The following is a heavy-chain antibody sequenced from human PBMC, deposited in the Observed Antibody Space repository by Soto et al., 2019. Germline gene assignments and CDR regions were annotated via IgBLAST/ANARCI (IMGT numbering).Heavy chain of an antibody. CDR1: GFTFSSYS. V-gene: IGHV3-21*01. CDR3: ARDGAMRDFPYYYNNYGMDV. J-gene: IGHJ6*02. CDR2: ISSSRSYI. D-gene: IGHD2-2*01. Sequence: EVQLVESGGGLVKPGGSLRLSCAASGFTFSSYSMNWVRQAPGKGLEWVSSISSSRSYIYYADSVKGRITISRDNAKNSLYLEIKSRSAEDTAVYNCARDGAMRDFPYYYNNYGMDVWGQGTTVTVSS.